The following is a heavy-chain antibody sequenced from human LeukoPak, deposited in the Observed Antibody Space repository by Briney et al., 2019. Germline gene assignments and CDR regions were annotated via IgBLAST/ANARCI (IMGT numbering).Heavy chain of an antibody. D-gene: IGHD6-19*01. CDR1: GFTFDDYA. Sequence: GRSLRLSCAASGFTFDDYAMHWVRQAPGKGLEWVSGISWNSGSIGYADSVKGRFTISRDNAKNSLYLQMNSLRAEDMALYYCAKGRWLSSHFDYWGQRTLVTVSS. CDR2: ISWNSGSI. CDR3: AKGRWLSSHFDY. V-gene: IGHV3-9*03. J-gene: IGHJ4*02.